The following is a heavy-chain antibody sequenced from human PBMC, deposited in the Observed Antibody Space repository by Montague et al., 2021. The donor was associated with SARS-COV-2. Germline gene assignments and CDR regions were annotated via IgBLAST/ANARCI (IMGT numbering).Heavy chain of an antibody. CDR2: ICYDGSNK. CDR1: GFTFSSYG. CDR3: ARDGGYSGYPYFDY. J-gene: IGHJ4*02. V-gene: IGHV3-33*01. D-gene: IGHD5-12*01. Sequence: SLRLSCAASGFTFSSYGMHWVRQAPGKGLEWVAGICYDGSNKYYADSVKGRFTISRDNSKNTLYLQMNSLRAEDTAVYYCARDGGYSGYPYFDYWGQGTLVTVSS.